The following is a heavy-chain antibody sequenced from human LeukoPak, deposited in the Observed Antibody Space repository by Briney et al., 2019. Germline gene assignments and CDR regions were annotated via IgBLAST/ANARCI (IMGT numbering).Heavy chain of an antibody. Sequence: PGGSLRLSCTASGFTFGDYAMSWVRQAPGKGLEWVGFIRSKAYGGTTEYAASVKGRFTISRDDSKSIAYLQMNSLKTEDTAVYYCTRVRGAEMGYCSGGSCHSGRWYYFDYWGQGTLVTVSS. CDR2: IRSKAYGGTT. D-gene: IGHD2-15*01. V-gene: IGHV3-49*04. J-gene: IGHJ4*02. CDR1: GFTFGDYA. CDR3: TRVRGAEMGYCSGGSCHSGRWYYFDY.